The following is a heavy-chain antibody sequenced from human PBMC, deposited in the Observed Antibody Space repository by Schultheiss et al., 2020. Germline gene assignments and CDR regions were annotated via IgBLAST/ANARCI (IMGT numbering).Heavy chain of an antibody. J-gene: IGHJ4*02. CDR2: ISYDGSNK. Sequence: GGSLRLSCAASGFTFSSYEMNWVRQAPGKGLEWVAVISYDGSNKYYADSVKGRFTISRDNSKNTLYLQMNSLRAEDTAVYYCARVSRVLRYFEDYWGQGTLVTVSS. CDR3: ARVSRVLRYFEDY. V-gene: IGHV3-30-3*01. CDR1: GFTFSSYE. D-gene: IGHD3-9*01.